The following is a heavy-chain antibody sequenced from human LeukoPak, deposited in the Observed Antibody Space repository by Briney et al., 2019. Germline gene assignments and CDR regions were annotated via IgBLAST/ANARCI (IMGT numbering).Heavy chain of an antibody. J-gene: IGHJ6*03. CDR3: ARANIRPRVPWYYHYVDV. Sequence: GESLKISCKGSGYSFISHWIGWVRQVPGKGLEWMGIIYPGDSDTRYSPAFEGQVTMSVDKSISTAYLQWSSLKASDTAIYYCARANIRPRVPWYYHYVDVWGKGTTVTVSS. D-gene: IGHD2/OR15-2a*01. CDR2: IYPGDSDT. V-gene: IGHV5-51*01. CDR1: GYSFISHW.